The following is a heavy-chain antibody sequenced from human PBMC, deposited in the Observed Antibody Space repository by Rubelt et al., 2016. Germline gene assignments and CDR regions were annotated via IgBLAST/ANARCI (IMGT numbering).Heavy chain of an antibody. CDR3: ARDRYRFDAFDI. J-gene: IGHJ3*02. D-gene: IGHD2-2*02. CDR1: GFTVSSNY. Sequence: VQLVESGGGLVQPGGSLRLSCAASGFTVSSNYMSWVRQAPGKGLEWVSYISSSGSTIYYADSVKGRFTISRDNAKNSLYLQMNSLRAEDTAVYYCARDRYRFDAFDIWGQGTMVTVSS. CDR2: ISSSGSTI. V-gene: IGHV3-11*04.